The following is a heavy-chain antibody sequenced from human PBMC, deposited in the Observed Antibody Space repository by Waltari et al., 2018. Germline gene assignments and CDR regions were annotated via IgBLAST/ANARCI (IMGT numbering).Heavy chain of an antibody. V-gene: IGHV3-7*01. CDR2: IKQDGSEK. CDR3: TRGGRDSSWYWRD. Sequence: VQLVESGGGLAQPGGSLGLPCAASGLRFSYDWMTWVRQASGKGPEWVANIKQDGSEKYYMYSVKGRFTISRDNAKNSLYLQMNNLRVEDTAVYYCTRGGRDSSWYWRDWGQGTLVTVSS. CDR1: GLRFSYDW. D-gene: IGHD6-13*01. J-gene: IGHJ4*02.